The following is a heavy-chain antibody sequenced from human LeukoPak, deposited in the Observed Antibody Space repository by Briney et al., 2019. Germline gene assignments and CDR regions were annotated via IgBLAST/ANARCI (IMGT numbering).Heavy chain of an antibody. CDR2: IYYSGST. CDR1: GGSISSSSYY. V-gene: IGHV4-39*01. CDR3: ARFPNYYDSSGFYAFDI. J-gene: IGHJ3*02. Sequence: PSETLSLTCTVSGGSISSSSYYWGWIRQPPGKGLEWIGRIYYSGSTYYNPSLKSRVTISVDTSKNQFSLKLSSVTAADTAVYYCARFPNYYDSSGFYAFDIWGQGTMVTVSS. D-gene: IGHD3-22*01.